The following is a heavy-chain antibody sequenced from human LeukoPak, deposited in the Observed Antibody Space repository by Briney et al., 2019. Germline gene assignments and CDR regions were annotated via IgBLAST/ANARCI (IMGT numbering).Heavy chain of an antibody. CDR2: IWYDGSNQ. D-gene: IGHD2-2*01. CDR1: RFTFRNYG. CDR3: ASSPPYCSSTNCYANY. J-gene: IGHJ4*02. Sequence: GGSLRLSCEASRFTFRNYGMHWVRQAPGKGLEWVAVIWYDGSNQYYVDSVQGRFTVSRDNSKNTVYLQMNSLRAEDTAVYYCASSPPYCSSTNCYANYWGQGTLVTVSS. V-gene: IGHV3-33*01.